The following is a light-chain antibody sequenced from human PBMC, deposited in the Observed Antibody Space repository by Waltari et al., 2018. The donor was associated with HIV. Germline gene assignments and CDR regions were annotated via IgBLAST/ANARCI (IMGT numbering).Light chain of an antibody. V-gene: IGLV2-23*02. CDR1: SSNVGSDDL. CDR2: EVT. Sequence: QSALTQPASVSGSPGQSITISCTGTSSNVGSDDLVSWYQQHPGEAPKLIIYEVTKAPSGVSNRFSGSKSGHTASLTISGLQAEDEADYYCCSCPRSGIRYVFGTGTKVTVL. J-gene: IGLJ1*01. CDR3: CSCPRSGIRYV.